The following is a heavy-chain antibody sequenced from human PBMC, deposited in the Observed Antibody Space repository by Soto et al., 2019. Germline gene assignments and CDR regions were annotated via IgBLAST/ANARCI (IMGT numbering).Heavy chain of an antibody. Sequence: ESGGGVVQPGRSLRLSCAASGFTFSSYGMHWVRQAPGKGLEWVAVISYDGSNKYYADSVKGRFTISRDNSKNTLYLQMNSLRAEDTAVYYCAKGSAAAGTDYWGQGTLVTVSS. D-gene: IGHD6-13*01. CDR3: AKGSAAAGTDY. V-gene: IGHV3-30*18. CDR1: GFTFSSYG. CDR2: ISYDGSNK. J-gene: IGHJ4*02.